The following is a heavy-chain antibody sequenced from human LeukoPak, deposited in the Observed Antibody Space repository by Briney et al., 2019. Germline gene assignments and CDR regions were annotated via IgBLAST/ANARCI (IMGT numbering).Heavy chain of an antibody. V-gene: IGHV4-4*02. CDR1: GGSITTTNW. CDR2: VHLSGAT. D-gene: IGHD1-26*01. J-gene: IGHJ4*02. CDR3: TRESGAFSPFGF. Sequence: SGTLSLTCAVSGGSITTTNWWSWVRQPPGKGLEWIGEVHLSGATNYNLSLESRVSMSIDKSKNHLSLEVTSVMAADTAIYYCTRESGAFSPFGFWGQGTLVTVSS.